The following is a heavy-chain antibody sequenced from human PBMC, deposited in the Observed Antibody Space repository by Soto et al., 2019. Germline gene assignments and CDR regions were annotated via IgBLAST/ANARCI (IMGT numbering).Heavy chain of an antibody. J-gene: IGHJ6*02. CDR3: ASSPPRFGMDV. Sequence: PSETLSLTCTVSGGSISSYYWSWIRQPPGKGLEWIGYIYYSGSTNYNPSLKSRVTISVDTSKNQFSLKLSSVTAADTAVYYCASSPPRFGMDVWGQGTTVTV. V-gene: IGHV4-59*01. CDR1: GGSISSYY. CDR2: IYYSGST.